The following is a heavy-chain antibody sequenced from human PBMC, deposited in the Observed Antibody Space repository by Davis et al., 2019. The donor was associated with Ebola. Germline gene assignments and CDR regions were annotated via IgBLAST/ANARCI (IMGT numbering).Heavy chain of an antibody. CDR2: LYPSDSDT. CDR1: EYVFSRYW. CDR3: VSVQLWSAYYFDF. J-gene: IGHJ4*02. Sequence: GESLKISCQVSEYVFSRYWIGWVRQTPGKGLESMGVLYPSDSDTRYSPSFQGQVTISVDKSINTAYLQWNSLRASDTAMYYCVSVQLWSAYYFDFWGQGTAVTVSS. V-gene: IGHV5-51*01. D-gene: IGHD1-1*01.